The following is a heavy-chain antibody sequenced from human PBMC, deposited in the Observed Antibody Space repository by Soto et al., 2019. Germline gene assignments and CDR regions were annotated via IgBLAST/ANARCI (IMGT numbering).Heavy chain of an antibody. V-gene: IGHV3-11*01. CDR3: ARDFDADSRTDFDY. D-gene: IGHD4-17*01. Sequence: QVQLVESGGGLVKPGGSLRLSCATSEFIFSDYYKHWIRQAPGKGLEWISYISGNGRIIQYADSAKGRFTISRDNAQNSLYLQMNSLRAEDTALYFCARDFDADSRTDFDYWGQGTLVTVSS. CDR1: EFIFSDYY. J-gene: IGHJ4*02. CDR2: ISGNGRII.